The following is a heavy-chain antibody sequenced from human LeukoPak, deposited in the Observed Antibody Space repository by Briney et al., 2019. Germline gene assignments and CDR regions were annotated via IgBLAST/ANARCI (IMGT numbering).Heavy chain of an antibody. J-gene: IGHJ4*02. CDR3: ARTPATTWTNHFDY. V-gene: IGHV4-59*01. CDR2: MYYSGST. Sequence: PSETLSLTCTVSGGSISTYYWNWIRQSPGKGLEWIGYMYYSGSTNYNPSLKSRVTISVDTSKNESSLKLSSVTVADTAVYYCARTPATTWTNHFDYWGQGTLVTVSS. CDR1: GGSISTYY. D-gene: IGHD4-17*01.